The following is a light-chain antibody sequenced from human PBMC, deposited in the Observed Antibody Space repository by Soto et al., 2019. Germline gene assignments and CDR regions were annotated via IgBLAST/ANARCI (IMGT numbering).Light chain of an antibody. J-gene: IGKJ3*01. CDR3: QQANSFPFT. Sequence: DIVMTQTPLSSPVTLGQPASISCRSSQSLVHSDGNTYLSWLQQRPGQPPRLLIYKISNRFSGVPDRFSGSGSGTDFTLTISSLQPEDFATYYCQQANSFPFTFGPGTKVDIK. V-gene: IGKV2-24*01. CDR2: KIS. CDR1: QSLVHSDGNTY.